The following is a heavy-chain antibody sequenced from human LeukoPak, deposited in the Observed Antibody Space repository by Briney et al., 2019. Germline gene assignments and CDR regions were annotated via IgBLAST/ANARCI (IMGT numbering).Heavy chain of an antibody. D-gene: IGHD6-13*01. CDR1: GGSISSYY. V-gene: IGHV4-59*01. Sequence: SETLSLTCTVSGGSISSYYWSWIRQPPGKGLEWIGYIYYSGSTNYNPSLKSRVTISVDTSKNQFSLKLSSVTAADTAVYFCARYSLSREDFQDWGQGTLVTVSS. J-gene: IGHJ1*01. CDR2: IYYSGST. CDR3: ARYSLSREDFQD.